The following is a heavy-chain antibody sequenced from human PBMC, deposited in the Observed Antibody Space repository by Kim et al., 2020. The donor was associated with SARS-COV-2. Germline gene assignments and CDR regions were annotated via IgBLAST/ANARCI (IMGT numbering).Heavy chain of an antibody. Sequence: GGSLRLSCAASGFTFSSYAMSWVRQAPGKGLEWVSVISASGRSTFYADSVQGRFTISRDNSKNTLFLQMNSLRAEDTAIYYCAKVVATAMVTFDYWGQGTLVTVSS. CDR3: AKVVATAMVTFDY. D-gene: IGHD5-18*01. CDR2: ISASGRST. CDR1: GFTFSSYA. V-gene: IGHV3-23*01. J-gene: IGHJ4*02.